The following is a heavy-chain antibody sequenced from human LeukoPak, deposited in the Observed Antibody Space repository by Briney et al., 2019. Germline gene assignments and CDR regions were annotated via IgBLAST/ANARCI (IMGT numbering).Heavy chain of an antibody. Sequence: PSETLSLTCIVSGGSISGYYWSWFRQPPGKGLEWIGYIYYSGSTNYNPSLKGRVTISVDTSKNQFSLKLSSVTAADTAVYYCASASSLGGKYYFDYWGQGTLVTVSS. J-gene: IGHJ4*02. CDR1: GGSISGYY. CDR2: IYYSGST. CDR3: ASASSLGGKYYFDY. V-gene: IGHV4-59*01.